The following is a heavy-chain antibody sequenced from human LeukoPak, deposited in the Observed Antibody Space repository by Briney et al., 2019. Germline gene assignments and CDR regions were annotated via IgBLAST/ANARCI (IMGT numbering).Heavy chain of an antibody. J-gene: IGHJ5*02. Sequence: NPSETLSLTCTVSGGSISDYYWSWIRQPPGKGLEWIGYIYYSGSTIYNPSLKSRVTISVDTSKNQFSLKLSSVTAADTAVYYCARAVVDYYDTINWFDPWGQGTLVTVSS. D-gene: IGHD3-22*01. CDR2: IYYSGST. V-gene: IGHV4-59*01. CDR3: ARAVVDYYDTINWFDP. CDR1: GGSISDYY.